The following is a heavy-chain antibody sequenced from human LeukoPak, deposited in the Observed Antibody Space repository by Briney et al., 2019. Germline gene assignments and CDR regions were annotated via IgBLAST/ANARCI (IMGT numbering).Heavy chain of an antibody. Sequence: GASVKVSCKASGYTFTSYYMHWVRQAPGQGLEWMGRIIPILGIANYAQKFQGRVTITADKSTSTAYMELSSLRSEDTAVYYCARDMAVVPAAPNWFDPWGQGTLVTVSS. V-gene: IGHV1-69*04. CDR2: IIPILGIA. CDR1: GYTFTSYY. D-gene: IGHD2-2*01. J-gene: IGHJ5*02. CDR3: ARDMAVVPAAPNWFDP.